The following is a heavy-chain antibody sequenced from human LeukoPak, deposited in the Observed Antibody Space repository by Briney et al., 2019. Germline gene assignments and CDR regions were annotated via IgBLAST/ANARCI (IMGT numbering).Heavy chain of an antibody. CDR3: ARAKYDYGDFYYYYGMDV. D-gene: IGHD4-17*01. Sequence: SETLSLTCTVSGGSISSSSYYWGWIRQPPGKGLEWIGYIYYSGSTNYNPSLKSRVTISVDTSKNQFSLKLSSVTAADTAVYYCARAKYDYGDFYYYYGMDVWGQGTTVTVSS. J-gene: IGHJ6*02. V-gene: IGHV4-61*05. CDR2: IYYSGST. CDR1: GGSISSSSYY.